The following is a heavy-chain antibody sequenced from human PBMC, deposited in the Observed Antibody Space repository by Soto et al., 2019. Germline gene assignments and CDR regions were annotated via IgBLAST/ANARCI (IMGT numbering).Heavy chain of an antibody. D-gene: IGHD2-15*01. CDR2: IYWDEDK. CDR1: GFSLTTSGVG. J-gene: IGHJ4*02. CDR3: AHTRPTRISDY. V-gene: IGHV2-5*02. Sequence: QITLKESGPTLVKPTQTLTLTCTFSGFSLTTSGVGVGWIRQPPGKALEWLALIYWDEDKRYIPSLQSRLTIPKDTSKNQVVLTMTNMDPADTATYYCAHTRPTRISDYWGQGTLVTVSS.